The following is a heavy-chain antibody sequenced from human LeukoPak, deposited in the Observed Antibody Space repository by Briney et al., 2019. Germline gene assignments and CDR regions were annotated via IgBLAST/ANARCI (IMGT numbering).Heavy chain of an antibody. CDR3: ARAGAFDY. CDR2: IYYSEST. V-gene: IGHV4-59*01. Sequence: SETLSLTCTVSGGSISDSYWSWIRQPPGRGLEWIGHIYYSESTSYNPSLKSRVSISQDTSKNQFSLKLSSVTAADTAVYYCARAGAFDYWGQGTLVTVSS. D-gene: IGHD3-10*01. J-gene: IGHJ4*02. CDR1: GGSISDSY.